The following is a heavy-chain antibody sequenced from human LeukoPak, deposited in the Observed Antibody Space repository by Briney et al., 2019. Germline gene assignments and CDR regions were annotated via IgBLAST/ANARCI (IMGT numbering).Heavy chain of an antibody. J-gene: IGHJ6*02. CDR3: AKDLGFLEWSPYYYYYYGMDV. CDR2: ISYDGSNK. V-gene: IGHV3-30*18. Sequence: PGRSLRLTCAASGFTFNSYEMHWVRQAPGKGLEWVAVISYDGSNKYYADSVKGQFTISRDNSKNTLYLQMNSLRAEDTAVYYCAKDLGFLEWSPYYYYYYGMDVWGQGTTVTVSS. CDR1: GFTFNSYE. D-gene: IGHD3-3*02.